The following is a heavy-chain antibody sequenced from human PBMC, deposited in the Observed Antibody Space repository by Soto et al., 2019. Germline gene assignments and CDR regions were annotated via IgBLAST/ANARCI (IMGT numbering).Heavy chain of an antibody. V-gene: IGHV2-70*04. CDR1: GFSLTTSAMR. CDR3: ARTIAAGTFDY. D-gene: IGHD6-13*01. Sequence: SGPTLVNPTHTLTLTCTFSGFSLTTSAMRMSWIRQPPGKALEWLAHIDWHDDKFYSTSLRTRLTISKDTSKNQVVLIMTNMDPVDTATYYCARTIAAGTFDYWGQGTLVTVSS. CDR2: IDWHDDK. J-gene: IGHJ4*02.